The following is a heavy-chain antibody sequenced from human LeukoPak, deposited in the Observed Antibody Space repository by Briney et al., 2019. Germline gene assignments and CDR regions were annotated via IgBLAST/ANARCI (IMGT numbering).Heavy chain of an antibody. CDR1: GGSISSSSYY. Sequence: SETLSLTCTVSGGSISSSSYYWGWIRQPPGKGLEWIGSNYYSGSTYYNPSLKSRVTISVDTSKNQFSLKLSSVTAADTAVYYCARRRVDAFDIWGQGTMVTVSS. J-gene: IGHJ3*02. CDR3: ARRRVDAFDI. CDR2: NYYSGST. V-gene: IGHV4-39*01.